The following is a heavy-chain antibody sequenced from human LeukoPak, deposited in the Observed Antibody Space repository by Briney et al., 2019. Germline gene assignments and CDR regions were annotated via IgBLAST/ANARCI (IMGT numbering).Heavy chain of an antibody. CDR3: VNLGSGSYRGINDAFDI. D-gene: IGHD3-10*01. CDR2: ISSIGGST. V-gene: IGHV3-64D*06. CDR1: GFTFSSYA. Sequence: GGSLRLSCSASGFTFSSYAMHWVRQAPGKGLEYVSAISSIGGSTYYADSVKGRFTISRDNSKNTLYLQMSSLRAEDTAVYYCVNLGSGSYRGINDAFDIWGQGTMVTVSP. J-gene: IGHJ3*02.